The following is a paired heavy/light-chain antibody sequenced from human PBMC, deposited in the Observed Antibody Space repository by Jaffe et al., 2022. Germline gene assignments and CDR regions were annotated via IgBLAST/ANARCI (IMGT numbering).Heavy chain of an antibody. Sequence: QVQLVQSGAEVKKPGASVTVSCKASGYTFTGFYMHWVRQAPGQGLEWMGRINPKSGGTNYAQKFQGRITMTRDTSINTAYMELSSLRSDDTAIYYCARVGEYSGYNHVLRYWGQGTLVTVSS. CDR2: INPKSGGT. D-gene: IGHD5-12*01. V-gene: IGHV1-2*06. CDR1: GYTFTGFY. CDR3: ARVGEYSGYNHVLRY. J-gene: IGHJ4*02.
Light chain of an antibody. CDR1: SSNIGADYD. CDR2: GNN. CDR3: QSYDSSLSASV. J-gene: IGLJ1*01. V-gene: IGLV1-40*01. Sequence: QSVLTQPPSVSGAPGQRVTISCTGSSSNIGADYDVHWYQQLPGTAPKLLIYGNNNRPSGVPDRFSGSKSGTSASLAITGLQAEDEADYYCQSYDSSLSASVFGTGTKVTVL.